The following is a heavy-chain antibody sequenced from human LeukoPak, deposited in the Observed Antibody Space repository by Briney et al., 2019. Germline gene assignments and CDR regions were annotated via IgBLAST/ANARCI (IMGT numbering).Heavy chain of an antibody. Sequence: SETLSLTCAVYGGSFSGYYWSWIRQPPGKGLEWIGEINHSGSTNYNPSLKSRVTISVDTSKNQFSLKLSSVTAADTAVYYCARGGLDYDSSGYYYYYYGTDVWGQGTTVTVSS. D-gene: IGHD3-22*01. J-gene: IGHJ6*02. CDR3: ARGGLDYDSSGYYYYYYGTDV. CDR2: INHSGST. V-gene: IGHV4-34*01. CDR1: GGSFSGYY.